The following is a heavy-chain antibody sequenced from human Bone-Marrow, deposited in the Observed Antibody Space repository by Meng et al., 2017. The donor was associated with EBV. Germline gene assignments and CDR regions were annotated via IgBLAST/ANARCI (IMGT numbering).Heavy chain of an antibody. Sequence: GRRLGLGGGLCCPGGSSRLSCAACGFTFSSYAQSWVRQAPGKGLEWVSAISGSGGSTYYADSVKGRFTISRDNSKNTLYLQMNSLRAEDTAVYYCANLAVAGDYWGQGTLVTVSS. CDR3: ANLAVAGDY. J-gene: IGHJ4*02. CDR1: GFTFSSYA. CDR2: ISGSGGST. V-gene: IGHV3-23*01. D-gene: IGHD6-19*01.